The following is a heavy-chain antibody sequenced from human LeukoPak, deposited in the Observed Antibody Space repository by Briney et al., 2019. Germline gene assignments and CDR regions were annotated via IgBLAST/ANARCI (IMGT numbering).Heavy chain of an antibody. D-gene: IGHD4-23*01. J-gene: IGHJ4*02. CDR1: GFTFSSYG. Sequence: GRPLRLSCASSGFTFSSYGMHWVRQAPGKGLEWVAVIWYDGSNKYYADSVKGRFTISRDNSKNTLYLQMNSLRAEDTAVYYCAKRNSPYYFDYWGQGTLVTVSS. CDR2: IWYDGSNK. CDR3: AKRNSPYYFDY. V-gene: IGHV3-33*06.